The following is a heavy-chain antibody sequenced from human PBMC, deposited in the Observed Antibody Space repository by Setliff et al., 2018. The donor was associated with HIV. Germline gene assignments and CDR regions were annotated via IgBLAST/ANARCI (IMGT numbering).Heavy chain of an antibody. V-gene: IGHV4-39*01. D-gene: IGHD3-10*01. Sequence: PSETLSLTCTVPGGSISSNNFYWGWIRQPPGKGLEWIGSIYYSGTTYYNPSLKSRVTISVDRSKNQLSLKLKSVTAADTAVYYCARWHPPYGFWEEDYWGQGALVTVSS. CDR3: ARWHPPYGFWEEDY. J-gene: IGHJ4*02. CDR2: IYYSGTT. CDR1: GGSISSNNFY.